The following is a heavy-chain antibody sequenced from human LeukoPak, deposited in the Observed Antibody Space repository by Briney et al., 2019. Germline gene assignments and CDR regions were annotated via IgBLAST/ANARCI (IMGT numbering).Heavy chain of an antibody. J-gene: IGHJ4*02. D-gene: IGHD3-16*01. V-gene: IGHV4-59*01. CDR1: DDSISDYY. CDR2: FHNSGTS. CDR3: TKGAGWLIDY. Sequence: SETLSLTCTVSDDSISDYYRGWIRQPPGKGLEWIGYFHNSGTSTYNPSLKSRVTISADTSKNQFSLKLNSLTTADTAVYYCTKGAGWLIDYWGQGILVTVSS.